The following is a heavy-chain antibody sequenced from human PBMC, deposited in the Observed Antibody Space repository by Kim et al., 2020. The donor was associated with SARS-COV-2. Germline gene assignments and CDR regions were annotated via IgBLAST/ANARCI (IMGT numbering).Heavy chain of an antibody. J-gene: IGHJ4*02. CDR2: INHSGST. D-gene: IGHD1-26*01. Sequence: SETLSLTCAVYGGSFSGYYWSWIRQPPGKGLEWIGEINHSGSTNYNPSLKSRVTISVDTSKNQFSLKLSSVTAADTAVYYCARGGPSGSYPHNFDYWGQGTLVTVSS. CDR3: ARGGPSGSYPHNFDY. CDR1: GGSFSGYY. V-gene: IGHV4-34*01.